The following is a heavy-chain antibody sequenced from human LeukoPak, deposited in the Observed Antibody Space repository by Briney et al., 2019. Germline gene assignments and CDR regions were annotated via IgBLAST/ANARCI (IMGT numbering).Heavy chain of an antibody. Sequence: PSETLSLTCTLSGGSISSGSYYWSWLRQPAGKGLEWIGRIYTSGSTNYNPSLKSRVTISVDTSKNQFSLKLSSVSAADTAVYYCARVPLGLKYGSGSYYTGGWFDPWGQGTLVTVSS. V-gene: IGHV4-61*02. J-gene: IGHJ5*02. D-gene: IGHD3-10*01. CDR3: ARVPLGLKYGSGSYYTGGWFDP. CDR1: GGSISSGSYY. CDR2: IYTSGST.